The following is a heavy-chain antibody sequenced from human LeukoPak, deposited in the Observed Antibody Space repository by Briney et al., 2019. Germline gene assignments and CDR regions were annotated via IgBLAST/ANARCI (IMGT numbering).Heavy chain of an antibody. CDR3: AREDVVVPAANY. CDR1: GGSISSYY. V-gene: IGHV4-59*01. CDR2: IYYSGST. Sequence: PSETLSLTCTVSGGSISSYYWSWIRQPPGKGLEWIGYIYYSGSTNYNPSLKSRVTISVDTSKNQFSLKLSSVTAADTAVYYCAREDVVVPAANYWGQGTLVTVSS. D-gene: IGHD2-2*01. J-gene: IGHJ4*02.